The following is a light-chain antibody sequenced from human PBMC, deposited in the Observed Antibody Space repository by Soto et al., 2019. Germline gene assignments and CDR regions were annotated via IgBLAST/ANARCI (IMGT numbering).Light chain of an antibody. Sequence: EIVLTQSPGTLSLSPGEGATLSCRASQRVASRYLGWYQQKPGQAPRLLMYVASSRATGIPDRFSGSGSGTDFTLTISRLEPKDFAVYYCQLFGTSWLTFGPGTKVD. CDR3: QLFGTSWLT. CDR2: VAS. CDR1: QRVASRY. V-gene: IGKV3-20*01. J-gene: IGKJ3*01.